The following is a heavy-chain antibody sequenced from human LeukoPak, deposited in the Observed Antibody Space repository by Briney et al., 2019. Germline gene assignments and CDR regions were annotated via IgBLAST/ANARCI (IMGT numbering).Heavy chain of an antibody. CDR1: GYTFTSYD. J-gene: IGHJ4*02. V-gene: IGHV1-8*03. D-gene: IGHD3-16*01. CDR3: ARVRYRLAETYIDY. Sequence: GASVKVSCNASGYTFTSYDINWVRQATGQGLEWMGWMNPNSGNTGNAQKFQGRVTITRNTSISTAYMELSSLRSEDTAVYYCARVRYRLAETYIDYWGQGTLVTVSS. CDR2: MNPNSGNT.